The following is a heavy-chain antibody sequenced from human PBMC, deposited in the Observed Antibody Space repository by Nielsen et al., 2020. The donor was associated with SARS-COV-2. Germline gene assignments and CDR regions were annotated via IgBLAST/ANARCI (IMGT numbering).Heavy chain of an antibody. CDR2: IKSKTDGGTT. D-gene: IGHD6-13*01. CDR1: GFTFSAYN. V-gene: IGHV3-15*01. CDR3: TTETGSYSSSWSTYYYYYMDV. Sequence: ETLSLTCADSGFTFSAYNMNWVRQAPGKGLEWVGRIKSKTDGGTTDYAAPVKGRFTISRDDSKNTLYLQMNSLKTEDTAVYYCTTETGSYSSSWSTYYYYYMDVWGKGTTVTVSS. J-gene: IGHJ6*03.